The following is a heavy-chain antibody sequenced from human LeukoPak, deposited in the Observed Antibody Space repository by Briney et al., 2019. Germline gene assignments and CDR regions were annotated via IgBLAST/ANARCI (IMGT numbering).Heavy chain of an antibody. Sequence: SETLSLTCAVSGGSISSSNWWSWVRQPPGKGLEWIGEIYHSGSTNYNPSLKSRVTISVDKSKNQFSLKLSSVTAADTAVYYCARSSVVVVAATSTGLDYLGQGTLVTVSS. D-gene: IGHD2-15*01. J-gene: IGHJ4*02. V-gene: IGHV4-4*02. CDR1: GGSISSSNW. CDR3: ARSSVVVVAATSTGLDY. CDR2: IYHSGST.